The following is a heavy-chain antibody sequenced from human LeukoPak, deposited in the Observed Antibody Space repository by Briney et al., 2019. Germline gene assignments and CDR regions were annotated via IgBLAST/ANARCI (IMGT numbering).Heavy chain of an antibody. CDR1: GFTFSSYS. D-gene: IGHD2-21*02. CDR2: ISSSRSTI. Sequence: GGALRLSCAASGFTFSSYSMNWVRPAPGKGVEWVSYISSSRSTIYYADSVKGRFTISRDNAKNSLYMQMNSLRAEDTAVYYCARDVAYCGGDCPYPEYFQHWGQGTLVTVSS. J-gene: IGHJ1*01. CDR3: ARDVAYCGGDCPYPEYFQH. V-gene: IGHV3-48*01.